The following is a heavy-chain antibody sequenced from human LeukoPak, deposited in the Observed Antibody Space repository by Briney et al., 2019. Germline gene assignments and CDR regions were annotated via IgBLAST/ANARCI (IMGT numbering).Heavy chain of an antibody. J-gene: IGHJ4*02. CDR3: ARGGPGDY. V-gene: IGHV3-21*01. CDR2: ISSSGSYI. Sequence: PGGSLRLSCAASGFTFSSYSMNWVRQAPGKGLEWVSSISSSGSYIYYADSVKGRFTISRDNAKNSLYLQMNSLRAEDTAVYYCARGGPGDYWGQGTLVTVSS. D-gene: IGHD7-27*01. CDR1: GFTFSSYS.